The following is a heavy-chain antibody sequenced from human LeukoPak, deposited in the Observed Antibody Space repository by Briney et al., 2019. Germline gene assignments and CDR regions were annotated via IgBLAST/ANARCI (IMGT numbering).Heavy chain of an antibody. V-gene: IGHV3-9*03. Sequence: GRSLRLSCAASGFTFDDYAMHWVRQAPGKGLEWVSGISWNSGSIGYADSVKGRFTISRDNAKNSLYLQMNSLRAEDMALYYCAKGDEYSSSSVGVEAFDIWGQGTMVTVSS. CDR1: GFTFDDYA. J-gene: IGHJ3*02. CDR3: AKGDEYSSSSVGVEAFDI. CDR2: ISWNSGSI. D-gene: IGHD6-6*01.